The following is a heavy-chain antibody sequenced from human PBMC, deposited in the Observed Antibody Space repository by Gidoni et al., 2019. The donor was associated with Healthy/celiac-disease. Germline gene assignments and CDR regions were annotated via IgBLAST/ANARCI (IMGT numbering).Heavy chain of an antibody. CDR1: GDTFTRYY. CDR3: ARSVCSSTRCFIRDTPKHPYYMDV. V-gene: IGHV1-46*01. Sequence: QVQLVQSRAEVKKTGASVKVSCKASGDTFTRYYMHWVRQAPGQGLEWMGIINPSGGSSSYAQKFQGRVTRTRDTSTSTVYMELSSLRSEDTALYYGARSVCSSTRCFIRDTPKHPYYMDVWGKGTTVTVSS. J-gene: IGHJ6*03. D-gene: IGHD2-2*01. CDR2: INPSGGSS.